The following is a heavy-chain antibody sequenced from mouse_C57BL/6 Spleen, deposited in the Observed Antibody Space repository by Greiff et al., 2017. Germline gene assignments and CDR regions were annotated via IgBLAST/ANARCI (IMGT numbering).Heavy chain of an antibody. CDR2: FYPGSGSI. Sequence: QVHVKQSGAELVKPGASVKLSCKASGYTFTEYTIHWVKQRSGQGLEWIGWFYPGSGSIKYNEKFKDKATLTADKSSSTVYMELSRLTSEDSAVYFCARHEALYGNYDWYFDVWGTGTTVTVSS. V-gene: IGHV1-62-2*01. CDR3: ARHEALYGNYDWYFDV. D-gene: IGHD2-10*02. CDR1: GYTFTEYT. J-gene: IGHJ1*03.